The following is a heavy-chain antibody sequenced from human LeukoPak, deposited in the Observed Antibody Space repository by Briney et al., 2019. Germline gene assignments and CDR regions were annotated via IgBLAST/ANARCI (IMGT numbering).Heavy chain of an antibody. CDR2: ISGSGIST. Sequence: GGSLRLSCAAAGFTFSDYGMNWVRQAPGKGLEWVSGISGSGISTYYADSVKGRFTISRDNSKNTLYLRMNSLRAEDTAVYYCARDFGYGSGSYQYWGQGTLVTVSS. D-gene: IGHD3-10*01. V-gene: IGHV3-23*01. CDR3: ARDFGYGSGSYQY. CDR1: GFTFSDYG. J-gene: IGHJ4*02.